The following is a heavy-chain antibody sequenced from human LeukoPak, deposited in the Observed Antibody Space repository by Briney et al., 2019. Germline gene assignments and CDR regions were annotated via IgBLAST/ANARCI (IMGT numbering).Heavy chain of an antibody. V-gene: IGHV1-18*01. Sequence: ASVKVSCKASGYTFTSYGISWVRQAPGQGLEWMGWISASNGNTNYAQKLQGRVTMTTDTSTSTAYMELRSLRSDDTAVYYCARWGPSYDFWSGYSLAYYYNYMDVWGKGTTVTVSS. CDR3: ARWGPSYDFWSGYSLAYYYNYMDV. CDR2: ISASNGNT. CDR1: GYTFTSYG. J-gene: IGHJ6*03. D-gene: IGHD3-3*01.